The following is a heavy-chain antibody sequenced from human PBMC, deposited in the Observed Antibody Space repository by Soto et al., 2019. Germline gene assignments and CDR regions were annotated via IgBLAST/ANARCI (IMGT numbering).Heavy chain of an antibody. CDR1: GFSVSSYG. CDR3: ARFWAAWDGPCNI. CDR2: IWDDGSLK. D-gene: IGHD3-10*01. Sequence: QVQLVESGGGVVQPGRSLRLSCSASGFSVSSYGMHWVRQAPGKGLGWVAGIWDDGSLKYYGDSVKGRFTVSRDNSQNTVHLKMNNLRAEDTAKYCCARFWAAWDGPCNIWGQGTQVTVSS. V-gene: IGHV3-33*03. J-gene: IGHJ3*02.